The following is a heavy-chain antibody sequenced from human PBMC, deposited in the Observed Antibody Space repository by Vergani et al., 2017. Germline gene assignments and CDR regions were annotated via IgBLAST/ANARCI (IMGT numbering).Heavy chain of an antibody. J-gene: IGHJ6*03. CDR1: GFTFTSSA. CDR3: AAYPDCGYYYYYYMDV. V-gene: IGHV1-58*01. Sequence: QMQLVQSGPEVKQPGTSVKVSCKASGFTFTSSAVQWVRQARGQRLEWIGWIVVGSGNTNYAHKFQERVTITRDMSTSTAYMELSSLRSEDTAVYYCAAYPDCGYYYYYYMDVWGKGTTVTVSS. D-gene: IGHD2-21*01. CDR2: IVVGSGNT.